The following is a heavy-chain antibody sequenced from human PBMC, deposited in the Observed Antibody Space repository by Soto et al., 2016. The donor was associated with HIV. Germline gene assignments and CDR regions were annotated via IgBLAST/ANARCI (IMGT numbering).Heavy chain of an antibody. D-gene: IGHD1-20*01. Sequence: EVQLVESGGGMVRPGGSLRLSCAASGFTFDDYGMSWVRQAPGKGLEWVSGTNWNGGSTGYAHSMKGRFTISRDNAKNSLYLQMNSLRGEDTALYYCARASQEGYNWNNNYNYYYYMDVWGKGTTVTVSS. CDR2: TNWNGGST. CDR1: GFTFDDYG. J-gene: IGHJ6*03. CDR3: ARASQEGYNWNNNYNYYYYMDV. V-gene: IGHV3-20*04.